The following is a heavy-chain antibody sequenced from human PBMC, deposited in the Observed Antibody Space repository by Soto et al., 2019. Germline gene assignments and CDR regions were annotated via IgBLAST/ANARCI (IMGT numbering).Heavy chain of an antibody. Sequence: SETLSLTCGLSSGSLSGFYWSWIRQSPGKGLEWIGDINYSGSTSYNPSLKSRVAIAVDASKKQFSLKLNSVTAADTAVYYCARWGTGNLIPSRPFFHYWGQGTRVTVSA. CDR2: INYSGST. V-gene: IGHV4-34*01. J-gene: IGHJ4*02. D-gene: IGHD6-6*01. CDR1: SGSLSGFY. CDR3: ARWGTGNLIPSRPFFHY.